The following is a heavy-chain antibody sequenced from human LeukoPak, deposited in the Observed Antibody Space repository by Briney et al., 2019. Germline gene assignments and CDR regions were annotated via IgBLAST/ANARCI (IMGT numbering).Heavy chain of an antibody. CDR1: GDSVSSNSAA. D-gene: IGHD1-26*01. J-gene: IGHJ6*02. CDR2: TFYRSKWYN. V-gene: IGHV6-1*01. Sequence: SQTLSLTCAISGDSVSSNSAAWNWIRQSPSRGLEWLGGTFYRSKWYNNYAVSVKSRITIDSDTSKNQFSLQLNSVTPEDTAVYYCARDMGPTYAYYHAMDVWGQGTTVTVSS. CDR3: ARDMGPTYAYYHAMDV.